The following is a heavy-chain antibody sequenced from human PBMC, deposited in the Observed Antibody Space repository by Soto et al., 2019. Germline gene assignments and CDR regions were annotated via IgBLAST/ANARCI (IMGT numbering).Heavy chain of an antibody. CDR3: AKMDVSTAGSFDY. Sequence: LRLSCVASGFTFSRHGLSWVRQAPGKGLEWVSTINPSGDSTFYADSVKGRFTISRDNSKNTVYLQMSSLSVGDTAVYLCAKMDVSTAGSFDYWGQGALVTV. CDR2: INPSGDST. J-gene: IGHJ4*02. D-gene: IGHD6-13*01. V-gene: IGHV3-23*01. CDR1: GFTFSRHG.